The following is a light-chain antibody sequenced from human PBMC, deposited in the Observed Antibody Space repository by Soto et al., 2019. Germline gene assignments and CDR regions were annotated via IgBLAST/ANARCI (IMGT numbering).Light chain of an antibody. J-gene: IGKJ3*01. V-gene: IGKV3-15*01. CDR1: QSVNRN. CDR2: GAS. Sequence: EKVMTQSPATLSVSPGESATLSCRASQSVNRNLAWYQQKPGQTPRLLIYGASTRAAGVPVRFSGSGSGTDFNLTISSLQPEDFAIYYCQQYNIWPPEVTFGPGTKVDIK. CDR3: QQYNIWPPEVT.